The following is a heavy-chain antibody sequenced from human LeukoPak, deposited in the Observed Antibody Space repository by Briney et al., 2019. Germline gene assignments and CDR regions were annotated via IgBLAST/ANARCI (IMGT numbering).Heavy chain of an antibody. CDR1: GYSFTSYW. CDR3: ASGGQYYFDY. D-gene: IGHD6-19*01. V-gene: IGHV5-10-1*01. J-gene: IGHJ4*02. Sequence: GESLKISCKGSGYSFTSYWIGWVRQMPGKGLEWMGRIDPSDSYTNYSPSFQGHVTISADKSISTAYLQWSSLKASDTAMYYCASGGQYYFDYWGQGTLVTVSS. CDR2: IDPSDSYT.